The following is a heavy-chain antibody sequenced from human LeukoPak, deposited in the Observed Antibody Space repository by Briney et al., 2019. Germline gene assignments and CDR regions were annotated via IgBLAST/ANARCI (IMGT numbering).Heavy chain of an antibody. J-gene: IGHJ5*02. Sequence: GGSLRLSCAASGFTVSSNYMSWVRQAPGKGLEWVSVIYSGGSTYCADSVKGRFTISRDNSKNTLYLQMNSLRAEDTAVYYCAKERAYCGGDCPSWFDPWGQGTLVTVSS. CDR1: GFTVSSNY. CDR3: AKERAYCGGDCPSWFDP. CDR2: IYSGGST. V-gene: IGHV3-53*01. D-gene: IGHD2-21*01.